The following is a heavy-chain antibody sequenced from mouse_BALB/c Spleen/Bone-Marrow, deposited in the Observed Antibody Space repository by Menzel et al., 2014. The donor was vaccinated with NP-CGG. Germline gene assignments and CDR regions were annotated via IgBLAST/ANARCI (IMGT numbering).Heavy chain of an antibody. CDR1: GFDFSRYW. V-gene: IGHV4-1*02. Sequence: EVQGVESGGGLVQPGGSLKLSCAASGFDFSRYWMSWVRQAPGKGLQWIGEINPESNTINYTPSLKDKFIISRDNAKNTLYLQMSKVRSEDTALYCCARLGYYGWFAHWGQGTLVTVSA. J-gene: IGHJ3*01. CDR3: ARLGYYGWFAH. CDR2: INPESNTI. D-gene: IGHD2-3*01.